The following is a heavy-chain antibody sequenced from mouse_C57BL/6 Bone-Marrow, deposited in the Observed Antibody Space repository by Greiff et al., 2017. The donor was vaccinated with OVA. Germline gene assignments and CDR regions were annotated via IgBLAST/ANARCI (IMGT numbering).Heavy chain of an antibody. J-gene: IGHJ4*01. Sequence: VKLMESGAELARPGASVKLSCKASGYTFTSYGISWVKQRTGQGLEWIGEIYPRSGNTYYNEKFKGKATLTADKSSSTAYMELRSLTSEDSAVYFCARDLRGNMDYWGQGTSVTVSS. CDR2: IYPRSGNT. CDR1: GYTFTSYG. V-gene: IGHV1-81*01. CDR3: ARDLRGNMDY.